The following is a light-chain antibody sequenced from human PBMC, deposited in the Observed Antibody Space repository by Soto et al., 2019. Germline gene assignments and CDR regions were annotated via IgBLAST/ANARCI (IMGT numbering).Light chain of an antibody. CDR1: QSVSSN. CDR3: QQYNNWPLT. Sequence: IVLTQPPGTLSLSPGERGALSCRASQSVSSNYVAWYQQKPGQAPRLLIYDASNRATGIPARFSGSGSGTEFTLTISSLQSEDFAVYYCQQYNNWPLTFGGGTKVDI. J-gene: IGKJ4*01. CDR2: DAS. V-gene: IGKV3D-15*01.